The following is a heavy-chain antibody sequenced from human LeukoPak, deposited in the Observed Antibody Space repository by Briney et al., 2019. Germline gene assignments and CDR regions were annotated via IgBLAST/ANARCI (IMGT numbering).Heavy chain of an antibody. D-gene: IGHD6-19*01. CDR1: GYTFTGYY. J-gene: IGHJ1*01. V-gene: IGHV1-2*02. CDR3: ATPPYSSGWYVYFQH. Sequence: ASVKVSCKASGYTFTGYYMHWVRQAPGQGLEGMGWINPNSGGTNYAQKFQGRVTMTRDTSISTAYMELSRLRSDDTAVYYCATPPYSSGWYVYFQHWGQGTLVTVSS. CDR2: INPNSGGT.